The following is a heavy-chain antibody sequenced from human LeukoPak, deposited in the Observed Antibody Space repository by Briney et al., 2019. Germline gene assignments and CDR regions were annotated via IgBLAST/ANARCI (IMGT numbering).Heavy chain of an antibody. D-gene: IGHD6-19*01. Sequence: ASVKVSCKASGYTFTNDDINWVRQASGQGLEWMGYINPGTGKTRHAQKLQGRVTMTRDTSVNTVYMELSSLRSEDTAIYYCARVVGQWLEVYWGQGTLVTVSS. CDR2: INPGTGKT. V-gene: IGHV1-8*01. CDR3: ARVVGQWLEVY. CDR1: GYTFTNDD. J-gene: IGHJ4*02.